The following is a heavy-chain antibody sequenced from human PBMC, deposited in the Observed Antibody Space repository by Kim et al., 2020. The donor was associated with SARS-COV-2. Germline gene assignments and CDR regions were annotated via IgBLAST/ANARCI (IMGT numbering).Heavy chain of an antibody. V-gene: IGHV3-30*03. J-gene: IGHJ6*02. CDR1: GFTFSYYV. CDR2: ISYNGENK. Sequence: GESLKISCAASGFTFSYYVMHWVRQAPGKGLAWVAVISYNGENKHAADSVRGRFTISRDNSKNTLYLHMNSLITEDTAVYFCARAPEGFTTPSDYYYGMDVWGQGTAVTVSS. CDR3: ARAPEGFTTPSDYYYGMDV. D-gene: IGHD2-15*01.